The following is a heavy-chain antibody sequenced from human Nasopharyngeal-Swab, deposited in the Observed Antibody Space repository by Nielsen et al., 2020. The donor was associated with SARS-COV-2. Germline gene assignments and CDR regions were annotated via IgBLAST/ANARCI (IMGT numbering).Heavy chain of an antibody. CDR3: AKGSPDLFSLYDSSGYSPRYFDY. J-gene: IGHJ4*02. Sequence: GESLKISCAASGFTFSDYYMSWIRQAPGKGLEWVSYISSSGSTIYYAVSVKGRFTISRDNAKNSLYLQMNSLRAEDTAVYYCAKGSPDLFSLYDSSGYSPRYFDYWGQGTLVTVSS. D-gene: IGHD3-22*01. CDR2: ISSSGSTI. CDR1: GFTFSDYY. V-gene: IGHV3-11*01.